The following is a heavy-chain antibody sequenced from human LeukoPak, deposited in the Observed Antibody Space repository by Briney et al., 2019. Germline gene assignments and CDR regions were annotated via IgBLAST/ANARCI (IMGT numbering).Heavy chain of an antibody. D-gene: IGHD3-10*01. CDR2: MNPNSGNT. CDR1: GYTFTSYD. V-gene: IGHV1-8*01. CDR3: ARRRFGELSYWFDP. Sequence: ASVKVSCKASGYTFTSYDINWVRQATGQGLEWMGWMNPNSGNTGYAQTFQGRVTMTSNTSISTAYLELSSLRSEDTAVYYCARRRFGELSYWFDPWGQGTLVTVSS. J-gene: IGHJ5*02.